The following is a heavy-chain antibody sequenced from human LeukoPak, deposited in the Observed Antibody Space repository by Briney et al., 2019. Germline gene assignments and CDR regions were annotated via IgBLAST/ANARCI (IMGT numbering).Heavy chain of an antibody. D-gene: IGHD4-17*01. CDR3: AKDMGTNGDPYFDY. CDR1: GFTFSSYA. Sequence: PGGSLRLSCAASGFTFSSYAMSWVRQAPGRGLEWVSAISGSGGSTYYADSVKGRFTISRDNSKNTLYLQMSSLRAEETAVYYCAKDMGTNGDPYFDYWGQGTLVTVSS. CDR2: ISGSGGST. J-gene: IGHJ4*02. V-gene: IGHV3-23*01.